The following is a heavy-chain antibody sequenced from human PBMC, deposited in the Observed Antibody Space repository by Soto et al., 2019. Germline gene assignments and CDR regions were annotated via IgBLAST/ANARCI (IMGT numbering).Heavy chain of an antibody. CDR2: VYDTDGT. CDR1: GLTVTGKKY. CDR3: ATWRLREHAYDI. D-gene: IGHD4-17*01. Sequence: DVQLVESGGGLIQPGGSLRLSCEAFGLTVTGKKYVAWVRQAPGKGLEWVSGVYDTDGTYYADSVKGRFTSSRDNSKTIVYLEMNSLRPYDTAIYYCATWRLREHAYDIWGLGTTVTVSS. J-gene: IGHJ3*02. V-gene: IGHV3-53*01.